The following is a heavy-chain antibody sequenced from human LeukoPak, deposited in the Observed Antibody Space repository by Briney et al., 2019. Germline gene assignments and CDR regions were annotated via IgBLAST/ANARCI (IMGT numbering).Heavy chain of an antibody. D-gene: IGHD6-13*01. CDR3: ARQAAADPYFDY. CDR1: GGTFSSYA. V-gene: IGHV1-69*04. CDR2: IIPILGIA. J-gene: IGHJ4*02. Sequence: SVKVSCKASGGTFSSYAISWVRQAPGQGLEWMGGIIPILGIANYAQKFQGRVTITADKSTSTAYMELSSLRSEDTAVYYCARQAAADPYFDYWGQGTLVTVSS.